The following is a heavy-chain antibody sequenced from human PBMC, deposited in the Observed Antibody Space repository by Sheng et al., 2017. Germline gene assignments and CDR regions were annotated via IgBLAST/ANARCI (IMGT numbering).Heavy chain of an antibody. CDR2: IIPIFGTA. Sequence: QVQLVQSGAEVKKPGSSVKVSCKASGGTFSSYAISWVRQAPGQGLEWMGGIIPIFGTANYAQKFQGRVTITTDESTSTAYMELSSLRSEDTAVYYCARPYCSGGSCYPYYFDYWGRGNPGHRLL. CDR3: ARPYCSGGSCYPYYFDY. CDR1: GGTFSSYA. D-gene: IGHD2-15*01. J-gene: IGHJ4*02. V-gene: IGHV1-69*05.